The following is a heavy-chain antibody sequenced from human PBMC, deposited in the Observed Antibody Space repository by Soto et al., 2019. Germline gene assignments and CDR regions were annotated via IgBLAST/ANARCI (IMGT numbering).Heavy chain of an antibody. CDR1: GYTFTSYD. CDR3: ARDHRAAGLYYYYKDV. J-gene: IGHJ6*03. Sequence: QVQLVQSGAEVKKPGASVKVSCKASGYTFTSYDINWVRQATGQGLEWMGWMNPNSGNTGYAQKFQGRVTMTRNTSISTAYMELSSLTSEDTAVYYCARDHRAAGLYYYYKDVWGKGTTVTVSS. V-gene: IGHV1-8*01. CDR2: MNPNSGNT. D-gene: IGHD6-13*01.